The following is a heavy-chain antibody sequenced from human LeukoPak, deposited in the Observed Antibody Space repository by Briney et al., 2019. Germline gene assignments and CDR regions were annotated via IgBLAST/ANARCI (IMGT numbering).Heavy chain of an antibody. CDR2: ISYDGSKK. CDR1: GFTFSSYA. Sequence: PGGSLRLSCAASGFTFSSYAMHWVRQAPGKGLEWVAVISYDGSKKYYADSVKGRFTISRDNSKNTLYLQMNSLRAEDTAVYYCARDRALAYYYYGMDVWGQGTTVTVSS. D-gene: IGHD3-3*02. V-gene: IGHV3-30-3*01. CDR3: ARDRALAYYYYGMDV. J-gene: IGHJ6*02.